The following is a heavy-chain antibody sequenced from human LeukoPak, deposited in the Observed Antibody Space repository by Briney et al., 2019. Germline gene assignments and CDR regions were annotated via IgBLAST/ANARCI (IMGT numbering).Heavy chain of an antibody. V-gene: IGHV4-4*02. CDR1: GGSISTTNW. CDR2: VHLSGRT. Sequence: KPSGTLSLTCGDHGGSISTTNWWTWVRQPPRVGLEWIGEVHLSGRTHYNPSLESRVTMSVDMSENHISLRLTSVTAADTAVYYCAREGGPYRPLDYSGQGTLVTVSS. CDR3: AREGGPYRPLDY. J-gene: IGHJ4*02.